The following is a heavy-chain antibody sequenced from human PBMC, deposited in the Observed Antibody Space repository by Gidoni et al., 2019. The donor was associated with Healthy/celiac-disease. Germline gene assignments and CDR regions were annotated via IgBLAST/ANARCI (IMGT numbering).Heavy chain of an antibody. CDR1: GFPFRSYG. CDR2: IWYDGSNK. CDR3: ARDWDRYSGYENNWFDP. V-gene: IGHV3-33*01. Sequence: QVQLVESGGGVVQPGRSLRLSCARSGFPFRSYGMHWVRQAPGTGLEWVAVIWYDGSNKYYADSVKGRFTISRDNSKNTLYLQMNSLRAEDTAVYYCARDWDRYSGYENNWFDPWGQGTLVTVSS. J-gene: IGHJ5*02. D-gene: IGHD5-12*01.